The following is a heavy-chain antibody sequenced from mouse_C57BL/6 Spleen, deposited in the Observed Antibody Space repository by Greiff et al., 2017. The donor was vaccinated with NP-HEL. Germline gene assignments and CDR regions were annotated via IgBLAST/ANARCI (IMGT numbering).Heavy chain of an antibody. CDR2: IDPETGGT. V-gene: IGHV1-15*01. J-gene: IGHJ1*03. Sequence: QVQLKESGAELVRPGASVTLSCKASGYTFTDYEMHWVKQTPVHGLEWIGAIDPETGGTAYNQKFKGKAILTADKSSSTAYMELRSLTSEDSAVYYCTRWAYGSSWYFDVWGTGTTVTVSS. CDR1: GYTFTDYE. CDR3: TRWAYGSSWYFDV. D-gene: IGHD1-1*01.